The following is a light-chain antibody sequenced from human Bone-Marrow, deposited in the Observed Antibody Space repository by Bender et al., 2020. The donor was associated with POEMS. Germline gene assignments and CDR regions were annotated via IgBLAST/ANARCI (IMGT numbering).Light chain of an antibody. J-gene: IGLJ3*02. CDR2: EVT. V-gene: IGLV2-23*02. CDR3: CSYAGSSTWV. Sequence: QSALTQPASVSGSPGQSITISCTGSSSDVGSNTLVSWYQHHPGKAPKLLIFEVTKRPSGVSNRFSGSKSGNTASLTISGLQPEDEADYYCCSYAGSSTWVFGGGTKLTVL. CDR1: SSDVGSNTL.